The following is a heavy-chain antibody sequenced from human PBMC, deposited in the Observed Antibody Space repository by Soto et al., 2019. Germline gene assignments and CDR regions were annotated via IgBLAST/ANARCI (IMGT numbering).Heavy chain of an antibody. Sequence: SETLSLTCTVSGGSISSTTYYWGWMRQPPGKGLEWIASFFIGGNTYYNPSLKSRVTISVDTSKNQFSLKLSSVTAADTAVYYCARGKNWFESWGQGTLVTVSS. V-gene: IGHV4-39*07. CDR3: ARGKNWFES. CDR1: GGSISSTTYY. J-gene: IGHJ5*01. CDR2: FFIGGNT.